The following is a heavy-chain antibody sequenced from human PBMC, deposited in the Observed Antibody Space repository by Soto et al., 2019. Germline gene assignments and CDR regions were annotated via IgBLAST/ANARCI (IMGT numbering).Heavy chain of an antibody. CDR2: IYPGDSDT. J-gene: IGHJ4*02. Sequence: LKISCEGSGYSFPNYWIGWVRQMPGKGLEWMGFIYPGDSDTKYNPSFQGQVTISVDKSLRTAYLQWSGLKASDTAMYYCVREYTSSLTFDYWGQGTLVTVSS. CDR1: GYSFPNYW. V-gene: IGHV5-51*01. CDR3: VREYTSSLTFDY. D-gene: IGHD2-2*01.